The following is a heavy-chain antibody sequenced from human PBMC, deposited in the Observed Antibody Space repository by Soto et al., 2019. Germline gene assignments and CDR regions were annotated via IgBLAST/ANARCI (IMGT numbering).Heavy chain of an antibody. Sequence: HPGGSLRLSCAASGFTFSSNSMSWVRQAPGKGLEWVSSISSGGGGIYYADSLKGRFTISRDNSKNTLYLQMNSLRAEDTAVYYCAKDRGRWLLLPYYFDYWGQGTLVTVSS. CDR3: AKDRGRWLLLPYYFDY. D-gene: IGHD3-22*01. CDR2: ISSGGGGI. J-gene: IGHJ4*02. CDR1: GFTFSSNS. V-gene: IGHV3-23*01.